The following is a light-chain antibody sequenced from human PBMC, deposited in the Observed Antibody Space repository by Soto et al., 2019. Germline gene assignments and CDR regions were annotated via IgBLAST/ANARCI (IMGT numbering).Light chain of an antibody. CDR2: DAS. V-gene: IGKV3-11*01. J-gene: IGKJ4*01. CDR1: QSVSSY. CDR3: QQRSNWPPLT. Sequence: EIVLTQSPATLSLSPGERATLSCRASQSVSSYLAWYQQKPGQAPSLLIYDASNRSTGIPARFSGSWSGTAFTLTISSLEPEDFAVYYCQQRSNWPPLTFGGGTKVEIK.